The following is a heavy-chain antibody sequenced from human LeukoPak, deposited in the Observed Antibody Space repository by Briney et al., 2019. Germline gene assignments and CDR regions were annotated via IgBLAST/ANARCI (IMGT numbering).Heavy chain of an antibody. CDR1: GYSFTSYW. CDR3: ARRIDYGDYYYFDY. Sequence: ASVKVSCKGSGYSFTSYWIGWVRQMPGKGLEWMGIIYPGDSDARYSPSFQGQVTISADKSISTAYLQWSSLKASDTAMYYCARRIDYGDYYYFDYWGQGTLVTVSS. D-gene: IGHD4-17*01. J-gene: IGHJ4*02. V-gene: IGHV5-51*01. CDR2: IYPGDSDA.